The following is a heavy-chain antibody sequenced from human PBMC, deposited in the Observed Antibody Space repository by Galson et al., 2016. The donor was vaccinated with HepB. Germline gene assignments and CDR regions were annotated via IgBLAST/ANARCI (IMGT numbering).Heavy chain of an antibody. CDR1: GFTFSSFR. Sequence: SLRLSCAASGFTFSSFRMHWVRQAPGKGLEWVANIKQDGSEKYYVDSVKGRFTISRDNAKNSLYLQMNSLRAEDTAVYYCAGLLGSSWVPVYYFDYWGQGTLVTVSS. CDR2: IKQDGSEK. J-gene: IGHJ4*02. D-gene: IGHD6-13*01. CDR3: AGLLGSSWVPVYYFDY. V-gene: IGHV3-7*01.